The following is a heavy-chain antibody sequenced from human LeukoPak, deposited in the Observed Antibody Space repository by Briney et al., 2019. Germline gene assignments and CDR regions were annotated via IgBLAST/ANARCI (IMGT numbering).Heavy chain of an antibody. D-gene: IGHD3-10*01. CDR3: ARDVNYYYGSGSPLDY. V-gene: IGHV1-2*02. CDR1: GYSFTGYY. Sequence: GASVKVSCKASGYSFTGYYMHWVRQAPGQGLEWMGWINPNIGDTNYAQKFQGRVTMTRDTSISTAYMELSRLRSDDTAVYYCARDVNYYYGSGSPLDYWGQGTLVTVSS. CDR2: INPNIGDT. J-gene: IGHJ4*02.